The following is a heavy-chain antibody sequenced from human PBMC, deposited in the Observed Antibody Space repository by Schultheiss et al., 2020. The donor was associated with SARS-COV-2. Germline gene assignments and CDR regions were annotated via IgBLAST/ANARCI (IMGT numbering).Heavy chain of an antibody. CDR1: GFTFSSYG. CDR3: ARTLWFRESPFDY. Sequence: GGSLRLSCAASGFTFSSYGMHWVRQAPGKGLEWVAVISYDGSNKYYADSVKGRFTISRDNSKNTLYLQMNSLRAEDTAVYYCARTLWFRESPFDYWGQGTLVTVSS. D-gene: IGHD3-10*01. J-gene: IGHJ4*02. V-gene: IGHV3-30*03. CDR2: ISYDGSNK.